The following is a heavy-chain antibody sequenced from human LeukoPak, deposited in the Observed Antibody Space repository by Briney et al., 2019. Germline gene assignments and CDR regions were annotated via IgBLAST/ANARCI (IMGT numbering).Heavy chain of an antibody. Sequence: ASVKVSCKASGYTFTGFGISWVRQAPGQGLEWMGWISAYNGNTTYAQKFQGRVTMTKDPSTSRAYMELRRLTSEEPAVNYFERVWGKYSSSLDYWGKGTLVTVSS. CDR2: ISAYNGNT. D-gene: IGHD6-6*01. CDR1: GYTFTGFG. J-gene: IGHJ4*02. CDR3: ERVWGKYSSSLDY. V-gene: IGHV1-18*01.